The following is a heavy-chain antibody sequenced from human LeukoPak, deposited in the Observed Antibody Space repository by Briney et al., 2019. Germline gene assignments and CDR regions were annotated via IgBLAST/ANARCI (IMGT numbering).Heavy chain of an antibody. Sequence: GASVKVSCKVSGYTLTELSMHWVRQAPGKGLEWMGGFDPEDGETIYAQKFQGRVTMTEDTSTDTAYMELSSLRSEDTAVYYCATDLSWILPRDEVDAFDIWGQGTMVTVSS. CDR2: FDPEDGET. J-gene: IGHJ3*02. CDR1: GYTLTELS. CDR3: ATDLSWILPRDEVDAFDI. D-gene: IGHD2-2*03. V-gene: IGHV1-24*01.